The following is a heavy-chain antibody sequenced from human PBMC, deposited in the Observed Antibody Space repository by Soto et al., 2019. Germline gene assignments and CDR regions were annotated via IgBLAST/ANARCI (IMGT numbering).Heavy chain of an antibody. CDR3: ARGGPGEYCSGGSCYSVDY. Sequence: EASVKVSCKASGYTFSSYGITWVRQAPGQGLEWMGWISAYNGNTNYGQKLQGRVTMTTDTSTTTAYMELRSLRSDDTAVYYCARGGPGEYCSGGSCYSVDYWGQGTLVTVSS. J-gene: IGHJ4*02. V-gene: IGHV1-18*01. CDR2: ISAYNGNT. CDR1: GYTFSSYG. D-gene: IGHD2-15*01.